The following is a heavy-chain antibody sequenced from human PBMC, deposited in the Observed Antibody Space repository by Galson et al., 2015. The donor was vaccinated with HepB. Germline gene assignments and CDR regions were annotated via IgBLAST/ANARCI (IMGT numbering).Heavy chain of an antibody. J-gene: IGHJ4*02. CDR2: ISYDGSNK. CDR1: GFTFSSYA. D-gene: IGHD6-6*01. CDR3: ATSIAVPDYFGY. V-gene: IGHV3-30-3*01. Sequence: SLRLSCAASGFTFSSYAMHWVRQAPGKGLEWVAVISYDGSNKYYADSVKGRFTISRDNSKNTLYLQMNSLRAEDTAVYYCATSIAVPDYFGYWGQGTLVTVFS.